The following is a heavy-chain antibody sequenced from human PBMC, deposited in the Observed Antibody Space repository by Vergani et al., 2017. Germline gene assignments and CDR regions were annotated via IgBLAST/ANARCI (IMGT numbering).Heavy chain of an antibody. CDR1: GGSISSSSYY. V-gene: IGHV4-39*01. D-gene: IGHD6-13*01. J-gene: IGHJ4*02. CDR3: ARHVVPYSSSWYGQTPTHCDY. Sequence: QVQLQESGPGLVKPSETLSLTCTVSGGSISSSSYYWGWIRQPPGKGLEWIGSIYYSGSTYYNPSLKSRVTISVDTSKNQFSLKLSSLTAADTAVYYCARHVVPYSSSWYGQTPTHCDYWGQGTLVTVSS. CDR2: IYYSGST.